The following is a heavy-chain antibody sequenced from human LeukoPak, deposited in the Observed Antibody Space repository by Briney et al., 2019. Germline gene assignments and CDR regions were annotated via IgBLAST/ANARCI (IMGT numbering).Heavy chain of an antibody. CDR3: AKDHRPVLLWFGELVTPLDY. CDR2: ISYDGSNK. V-gene: IGHV3-30*18. Sequence: GGSLRLSCAASGFTFSSYGMHWVRQAPGKGLEWVAVISYDGSNKYYADSVKGRFTISRDNSKNTLYLQMNSLRAEDTAVYYCAKDHRPVLLWFGELVTPLDYWGQGTLVTVSS. CDR1: GFTFSSYG. D-gene: IGHD3-10*01. J-gene: IGHJ4*02.